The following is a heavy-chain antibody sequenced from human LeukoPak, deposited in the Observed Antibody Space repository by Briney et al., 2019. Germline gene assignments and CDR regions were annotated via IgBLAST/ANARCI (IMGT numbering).Heavy chain of an antibody. CDR3: ASDGSGWYPTSIHD. V-gene: IGHV1-2*02. CDR2: INPNNGGT. Sequence: ASVTPSCHASGYTFTRYYMHWVRLAPGQGLEWMGWINPNNGGTHYAQKFQGRVTMTRDTSITTSYMELSRLTSGDTAVYYCASDGSGWYPTSIHDWGQGTLVTVSS. J-gene: IGHJ4*02. CDR1: GYTFTRYY. D-gene: IGHD6-19*01.